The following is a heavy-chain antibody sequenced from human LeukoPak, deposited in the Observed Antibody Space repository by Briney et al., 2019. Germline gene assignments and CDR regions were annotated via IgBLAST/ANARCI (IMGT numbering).Heavy chain of an antibody. Sequence: GGSLRLSCTASGFSFSGHWMHWARQLPGKGLVWVSRISPTGSTTSYADSVKGRFTVSRDNAKNTLYLRVNNLRAEDTAVYYCARGPNSNWSGLDFWGQGTLLTVSS. D-gene: IGHD6-6*01. CDR2: ISPTGSTT. CDR3: ARGPNSNWSGLDF. J-gene: IGHJ4*02. V-gene: IGHV3-74*01. CDR1: GFSFSGHW.